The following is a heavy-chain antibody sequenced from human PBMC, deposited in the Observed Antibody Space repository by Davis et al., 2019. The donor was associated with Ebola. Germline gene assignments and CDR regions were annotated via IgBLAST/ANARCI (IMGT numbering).Heavy chain of an antibody. CDR1: GNSFNSHW. CDR2: IYSGDSDT. D-gene: IGHD1-20*01. Sequence: GASLNISCKDSGNSFNSHWIGWVRQMPGRGLERMGIIYSGDSDTRYSPSFRGQVTISADKSIKTAYLQWNSLKASDTAMYYCATLRRTITGMDDGFDIWGQGTMVTVSS. J-gene: IGHJ3*02. V-gene: IGHV5-51*01. CDR3: ATLRRTITGMDDGFDI.